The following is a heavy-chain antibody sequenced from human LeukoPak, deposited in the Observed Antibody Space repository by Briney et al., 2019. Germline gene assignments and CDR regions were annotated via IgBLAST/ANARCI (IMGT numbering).Heavy chain of an antibody. J-gene: IGHJ4*02. D-gene: IGHD3-3*01. CDR2: ISYDGSNK. Sequence: GGSLRLSCAASGFVFRNYFMSWVRQAPGKGLERVAVISYDGSNKYYADSVKGRFTISRDNSKNTLYLQMNSLRAEDTAVYYCARGDFWSGYQNYFDYWGQGTLVTVSS. CDR3: ARGDFWSGYQNYFDY. V-gene: IGHV3-30-3*01. CDR1: GFVFRNYF.